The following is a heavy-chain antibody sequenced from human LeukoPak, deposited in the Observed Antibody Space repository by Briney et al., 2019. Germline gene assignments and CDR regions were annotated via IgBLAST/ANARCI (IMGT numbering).Heavy chain of an antibody. J-gene: IGHJ4*02. D-gene: IGHD3-22*01. Sequence: GGSLRLSRAASGFTVSSNYMSWVRQAPGKGLEWVSVIYSGGSTYYADSVKGRFTISRDNSKSTLYLQMNSLRAEDTAVYYCARVVYYYDSSGFLFDYWGQGTLVTVSS. CDR2: IYSGGST. V-gene: IGHV3-53*01. CDR1: GFTVSSNY. CDR3: ARVVYYYDSSGFLFDY.